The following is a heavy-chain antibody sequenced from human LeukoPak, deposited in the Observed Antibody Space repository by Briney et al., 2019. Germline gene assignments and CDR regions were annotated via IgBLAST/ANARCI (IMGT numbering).Heavy chain of an antibody. J-gene: IGHJ4*02. CDR2: ISSNGGST. D-gene: IGHD2-2*01. CDR1: GFTFSSYA. CDR3: ARETVPIDQLGIVGGGGIDY. Sequence: GGSLRLSCAASGFTFSSYAMHWVRQAPGKGLEYVSAISSNGGSTYYANSVKGRFTISRDNSKNTLYLQMGSLRAEDMAVYYCARETVPIDQLGIVGGGGIDYWGQGTLVTVSS. V-gene: IGHV3-64*01.